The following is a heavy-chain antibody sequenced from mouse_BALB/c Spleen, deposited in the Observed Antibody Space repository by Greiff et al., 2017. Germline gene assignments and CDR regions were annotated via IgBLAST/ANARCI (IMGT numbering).Heavy chain of an antibody. CDR2: IDPYYGGT. Sequence: EVQRVESGPELEKPGASVKISCKASGYSFTGYNMNWVKQSNGKSLEWIGNIDPYYGGTSYNQKFKGKATLTVDKSSSTAYMQLKSLTSEDSAVYYCASGRGYPAWFAYWGQGTLVTVSA. D-gene: IGHD2-14*01. CDR3: ASGRGYPAWFAY. CDR1: GYSFTGYN. V-gene: IGHV1-39*01. J-gene: IGHJ3*01.